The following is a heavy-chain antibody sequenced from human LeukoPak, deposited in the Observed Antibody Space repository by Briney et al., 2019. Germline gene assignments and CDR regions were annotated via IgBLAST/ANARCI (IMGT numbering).Heavy chain of an antibody. CDR2: ISLNSGSI. CDR3: AKGGCSSTSCYVAY. Sequence: GISLNSGSIGYADSVKGRFTISRDNAKNSLYLQMNSLRLEDTALYYCAKGGCSSTSCYVAYWGQGTLVTVSS. D-gene: IGHD2-2*01. V-gene: IGHV3-9*01. J-gene: IGHJ4*02.